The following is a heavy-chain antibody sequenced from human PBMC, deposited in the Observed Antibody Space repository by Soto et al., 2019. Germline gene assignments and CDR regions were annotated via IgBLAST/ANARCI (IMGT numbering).Heavy chain of an antibody. D-gene: IGHD3-22*01. Sequence: PSQTLSLTCAISGDSVSSNSAAWNWIRQSPSRGLEWLGRTYYRSKWYNDYAVSVKSRITINPDTSKNQFSLQLNSVTPEDTAVYYCAKSRYYYDSSGYYPAPLLDAFDIWGQGTMVTVS. CDR2: TYYRSKWYN. CDR3: AKSRYYYDSSGYYPAPLLDAFDI. CDR1: GDSVSSNSAA. V-gene: IGHV6-1*01. J-gene: IGHJ3*02.